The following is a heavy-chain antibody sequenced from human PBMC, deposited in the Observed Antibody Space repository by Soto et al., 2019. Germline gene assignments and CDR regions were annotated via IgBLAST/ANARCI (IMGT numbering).Heavy chain of an antibody. CDR2: LYYGRSA. J-gene: IGHJ4*02. Sequence: QVQLQESGPGLVKPSETLSLTCAVSGDSISSYYCMWIRQPPGKGLESIGYLYYGRSANYNPSLKTRXTXSXYTSTNQCSLTLSAMTAADTAVYYCALRSMAVVPQYWGQGTLVTVSS. CDR1: GDSISSYY. V-gene: IGHV4-59*01. D-gene: IGHD3-22*01. CDR3: ALRSMAVVPQY.